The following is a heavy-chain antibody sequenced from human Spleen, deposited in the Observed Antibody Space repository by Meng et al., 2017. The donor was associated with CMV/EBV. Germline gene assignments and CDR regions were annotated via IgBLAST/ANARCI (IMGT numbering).Heavy chain of an antibody. CDR3: ARDPGNSPLDY. V-gene: IGHV4-4*02. CDR1: GGSIISSNW. J-gene: IGHJ4*02. Sequence: TCGVSGGSIISSNWWTWVRQPTGKGLEWIGEINHNGNTNYNPSLRSRVTISVDKSKNQFSLKVTSITAADTAVYYCARDPGNSPLDYWGQGILVTVSS. D-gene: IGHD4-23*01. CDR2: INHNGNT.